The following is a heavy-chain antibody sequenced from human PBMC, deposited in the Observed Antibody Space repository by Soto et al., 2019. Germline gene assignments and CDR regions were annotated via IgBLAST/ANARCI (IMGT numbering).Heavy chain of an antibody. J-gene: IGHJ3*02. CDR2: ISGKGDST. Sequence: EVQLLESGGGWVQPGGSLRLSCAASGFTFSTYAMGWVRQAPGKGPEWVSVISGKGDSTHYADFVKGRFTISRDNSKNTLYLQMSSLRAEDTAVYYCVKKFRSGGDDALDTWGQGAMVTVSS. D-gene: IGHD1-26*01. CDR1: GFTFSTYA. V-gene: IGHV3-23*01. CDR3: VKKFRSGGDDALDT.